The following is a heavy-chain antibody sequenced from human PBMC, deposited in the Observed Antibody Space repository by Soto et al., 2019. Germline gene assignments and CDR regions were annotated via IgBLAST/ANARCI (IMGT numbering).Heavy chain of an antibody. Sequence: QVQLVQSGAEVKKPGASVKVSCKASGYTFTSYGISWVRQAPGQGLEWMGWISAYNGNTNYAQKLQGRVTMTTDTSTSIAYMEPRSLRSDDAAVYYCARSLSGYITHFDYWGQGTLVTVSS. D-gene: IGHD3-22*01. CDR1: GYTFTSYG. CDR3: ARSLSGYITHFDY. CDR2: ISAYNGNT. J-gene: IGHJ4*02. V-gene: IGHV1-18*01.